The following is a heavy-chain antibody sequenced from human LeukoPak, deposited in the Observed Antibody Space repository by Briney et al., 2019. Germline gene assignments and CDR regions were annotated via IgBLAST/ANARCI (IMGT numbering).Heavy chain of an antibody. D-gene: IGHD3-16*02. Sequence: PGGSLRLSCAASGFTFSSYGMHWVRQAPGKGLEWVAVISYDGSNKYYADSVKGRFTISRDNSKNTLYLQMNSLRAEDTAVYYCAKNSPIAQVLSTQNWGQGTLVTVSS. CDR3: AKNSPIAQVLSTQN. V-gene: IGHV3-30*18. CDR2: ISYDGSNK. CDR1: GFTFSSYG. J-gene: IGHJ4*02.